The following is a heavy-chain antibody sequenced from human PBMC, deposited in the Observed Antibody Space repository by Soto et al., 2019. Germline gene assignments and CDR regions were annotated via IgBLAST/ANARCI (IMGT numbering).Heavy chain of an antibody. Sequence: SETLSLTCAVSGYSISSGYYWGWIRQPPGEGLEWIGSIYHSGSTYYNPSLKSRVTISVDTSKNQFSLKLSSVTAADTAVYYCAREDTAMVDYWGQGTLVTVSS. CDR1: GYSISSGYY. D-gene: IGHD5-18*01. CDR2: IYHSGST. CDR3: AREDTAMVDY. J-gene: IGHJ4*02. V-gene: IGHV4-38-2*02.